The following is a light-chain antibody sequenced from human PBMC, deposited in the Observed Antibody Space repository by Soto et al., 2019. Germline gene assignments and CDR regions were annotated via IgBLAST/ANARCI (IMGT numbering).Light chain of an antibody. CDR1: QSISSN. J-gene: IGKJ2*01. V-gene: IGKV3-15*01. Sequence: EIVMTQSPATLSVSPGERATLSCRASQSISSNLAWYQQKPGQAPRLLMFRTSSRATGFPARFSGSGSGTESNFTISSRHSEDFGVYFCQLYGSSPPSYTFGQGTKLEIK. CDR2: RTS. CDR3: QLYGSSPPSYT.